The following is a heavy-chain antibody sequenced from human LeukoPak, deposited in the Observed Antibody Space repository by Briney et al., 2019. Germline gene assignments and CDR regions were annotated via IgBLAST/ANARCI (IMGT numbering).Heavy chain of an antibody. CDR1: GGSISTYY. V-gene: IGHV4-59*01. CDR3: AREGSVAVLDY. Sequence: SETLSLTCTVSGGSISTYYWSWIRQPPGKGLEWIGYIYYTGSTSYNPSLKSRVTMSLDASKNQFSLELNSVTPADTAVYYCAREGSVAVLDYWGQGTLVTVSS. CDR2: IYYTGST. D-gene: IGHD6-19*01. J-gene: IGHJ4*02.